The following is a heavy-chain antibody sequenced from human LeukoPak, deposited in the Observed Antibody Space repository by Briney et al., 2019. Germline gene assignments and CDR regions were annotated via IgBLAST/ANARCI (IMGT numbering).Heavy chain of an antibody. CDR3: ATYHPDTAMLAGMDV. D-gene: IGHD5-18*01. CDR1: GYTLTELS. CDR2: FDPEDGET. V-gene: IGHV1-24*01. J-gene: IGHJ6*04. Sequence: ASVKVSCKVSGYTLTELSMHWVRQAPGKGLEWMGGFDPEDGETIYAQKFQGRVTMTEDTPTDTAYMELSSLRSEDTAVYYCATYHPDTAMLAGMDVWGKGTTVTVSS.